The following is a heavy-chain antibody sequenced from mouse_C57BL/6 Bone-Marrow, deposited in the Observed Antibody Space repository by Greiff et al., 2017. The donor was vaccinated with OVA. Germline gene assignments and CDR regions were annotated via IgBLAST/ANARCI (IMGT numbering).Heavy chain of an antibody. Sequence: EVKLVESGGGLVKPGGSLKLSCAASGFTFSDYGMHWVRQAPEKGLEWVAYISSGSSTIYYADTVKGRFPISRDNAKNTLFLQMPSLRSEDTAMYYCARQWYYGSSYDVWGTGTTVTVSS. CDR3: ARQWYYGSSYDV. CDR1: GFTFSDYG. V-gene: IGHV5-17*01. D-gene: IGHD1-1*01. J-gene: IGHJ1*03. CDR2: ISSGSSTI.